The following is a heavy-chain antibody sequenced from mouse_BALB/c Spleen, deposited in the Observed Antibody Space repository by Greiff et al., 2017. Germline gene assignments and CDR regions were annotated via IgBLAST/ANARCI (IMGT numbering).Heavy chain of an antibody. CDR2: IDPENGNT. D-gene: IGHD1-1*01. Sequence: EVQLQQSGAELVRPGALVKLSCKASGFNIKDYYMHWVKQRPEQGLEWIGWIDPENGNTIYDPKFQGKATMTADTSSNTAYLQLSSLTSEDTAVYYCNAGYGSSSYAMDYWGQGTSVTVSS. CDR1: GFNIKDYY. V-gene: IGHV14-1*02. CDR3: NAGYGSSSYAMDY. J-gene: IGHJ4*01.